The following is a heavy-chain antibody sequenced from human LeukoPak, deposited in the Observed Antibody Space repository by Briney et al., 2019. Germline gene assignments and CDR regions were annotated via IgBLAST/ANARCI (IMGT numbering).Heavy chain of an antibody. D-gene: IGHD6-19*01. V-gene: IGHV1-3*01. CDR1: GHTFTTYA. Sequence: GASVKVSCKASGHTFTTYAMHWVRQAPGQRLEWMGWINAGNGNTKYSQKFQGRVTITRDTSASTAYMELRSLRSEDTAVYYCAREGSSGWYYFDYWGQGTLVTVSS. J-gene: IGHJ4*02. CDR2: INAGNGNT. CDR3: AREGSSGWYYFDY.